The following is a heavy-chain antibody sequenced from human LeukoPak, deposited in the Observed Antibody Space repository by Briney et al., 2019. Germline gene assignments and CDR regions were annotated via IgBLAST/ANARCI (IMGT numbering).Heavy chain of an antibody. D-gene: IGHD3-10*01. Sequence: ASVKVSCKASGYTFTSYDINWVRQATGQGLEWMGRINPNSGGTNYAQKFQGRVTMTRDTSISTAYMELSRLRSDDTAVYYCARPIRGLSAFDIWGQGTMVTVSS. V-gene: IGHV1-2*06. J-gene: IGHJ3*02. CDR3: ARPIRGLSAFDI. CDR2: INPNSGGT. CDR1: GYTFTSYD.